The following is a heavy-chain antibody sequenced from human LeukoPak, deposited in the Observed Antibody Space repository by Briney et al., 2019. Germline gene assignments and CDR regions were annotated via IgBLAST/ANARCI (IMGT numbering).Heavy chain of an antibody. CDR3: ARAPGYGAAYYFDY. V-gene: IGHV3-30*04. D-gene: IGHD1-1*01. CDR2: VSYDGSYK. CDR1: GFTFSKFA. Sequence: PGGSLRLSCAAAGFTFSKFAMHWVRQAPGKGLEWVAVVSYDGSYKYYADSVKGRFTISRDNSKNTLHLQMNSLRAEDTAVYYCARAPGYGAAYYFDYWGQGTLVTVSS. J-gene: IGHJ4*02.